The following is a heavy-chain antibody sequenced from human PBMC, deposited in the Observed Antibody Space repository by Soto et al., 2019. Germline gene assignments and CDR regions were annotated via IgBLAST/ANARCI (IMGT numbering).Heavy chain of an antibody. J-gene: IGHJ4*02. V-gene: IGHV1-46*01. CDR2: SNHSGGST. D-gene: IGHD2-8*01. CDR3: ARVALYPNQPPDY. Sequence: AAVKVSCKASGYTFTRYYMHWVRQAPGQGREWVGISNHSGGSTSYAQKFQGRVTMTRDTSTSTVYMELRSLRSEDTAVYSCARVALYPNQPPDYRGQGTLVTVSS. CDR1: GYTFTRYY.